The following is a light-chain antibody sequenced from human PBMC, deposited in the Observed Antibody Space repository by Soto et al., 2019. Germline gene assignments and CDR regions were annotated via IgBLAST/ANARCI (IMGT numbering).Light chain of an antibody. Sequence: DIQLTQSPSFLSASVGDRVTITCRASQGISTFLAWYQQHPGTAPKRLIYDASNLQSGVPSRFSGSGSGTEFTLTITYLQPEDFATYYCQQGYSIHALTFGGGTKVELK. CDR3: QQGYSIHALT. J-gene: IGKJ4*01. CDR2: DAS. V-gene: IGKV1-9*01. CDR1: QGISTF.